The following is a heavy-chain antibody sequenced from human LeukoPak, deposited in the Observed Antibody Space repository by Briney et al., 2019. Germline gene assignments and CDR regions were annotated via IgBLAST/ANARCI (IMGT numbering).Heavy chain of an antibody. Sequence: PSETLSLTCTVSGYSISSGYYWGWIRQPPGKGLEWIGSIYHSGSTYYNPSLKSRVTISVDTSKNQFSLKLSSVTAADTAVYYCASQVGTVNIDYWGQGTLVNVSS. V-gene: IGHV4-38-2*02. J-gene: IGHJ4*02. D-gene: IGHD1-26*01. CDR1: GYSISSGYY. CDR3: ASQVGTVNIDY. CDR2: IYHSGST.